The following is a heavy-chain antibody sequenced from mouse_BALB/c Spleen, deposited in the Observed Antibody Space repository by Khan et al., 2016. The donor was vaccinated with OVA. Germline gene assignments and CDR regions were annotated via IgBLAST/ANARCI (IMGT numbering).Heavy chain of an antibody. Sequence: QVQLKQSGPELVKPGASVKMSCKASGYTFNDYVMNWVKQRNGQGLEWIGQIYPGSDSTYYNEKFKGKATLTTDRSSNTAYMQLSNLTSEASAVYFCASAWWNVVSNWGQGTLVTVSA. CDR3: ASAWWNVVSN. CDR1: GYTFNDYV. CDR2: IYPGSDST. D-gene: IGHD1-1*02. J-gene: IGHJ3*01. V-gene: IGHV1-77*01.